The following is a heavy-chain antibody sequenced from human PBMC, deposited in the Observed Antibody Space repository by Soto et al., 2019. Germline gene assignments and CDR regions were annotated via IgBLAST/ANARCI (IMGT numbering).Heavy chain of an antibody. CDR3: AIPTGLEVPRPEY. CDR1: GFTFSSYA. J-gene: IGHJ4*02. V-gene: IGHV3-23*01. CDR2: IRGRADGT. Sequence: GGALRLSCAASGFTFSSYAMSCVRRAPGKGLEWFSAIRGRADGTYYADCVKGRFCIPRENSKNTLLLQMNSLKADDTAVFSCAIPTGLEVPRPEYWGQGILVTVSS.